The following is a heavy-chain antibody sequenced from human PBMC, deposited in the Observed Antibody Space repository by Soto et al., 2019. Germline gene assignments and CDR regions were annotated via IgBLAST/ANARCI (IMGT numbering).Heavy chain of an antibody. V-gene: IGHV1-46*02. Sequence: QVQLVQSGPEVRKPGASVRLSCATSGYNFNQYYIHWVRQAPGQGLEWMGIINLRGGTTGYAPKFRRRVSVSGVMSTRRAYMEFSSLRSEDTAVYFCVGCPDDSDVPRWDHWGQGALITVSS. J-gene: IGHJ4*02. D-gene: IGHD4-17*01. CDR3: VGCPDDSDVPRWDH. CDR1: GYNFNQYY. CDR2: INLRGGTT.